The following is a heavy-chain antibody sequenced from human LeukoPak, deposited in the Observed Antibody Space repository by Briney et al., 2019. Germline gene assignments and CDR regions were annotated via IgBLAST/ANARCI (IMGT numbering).Heavy chain of an antibody. Sequence: GESLKISCKASGYTFTSYGLTWVRQAPGQGLEWMGWITPYNDNTNYVQKLQGRVTMTTDTSTSTAYMELRSLRSDDTAVYYCARAYYYGSGSYYNPCYYGMDVWGQGTTVTVSS. CDR2: ITPYNDNT. V-gene: IGHV1-18*01. D-gene: IGHD3-10*01. CDR3: ARAYYYGSGSYYNPCYYGMDV. CDR1: GYTFTSYG. J-gene: IGHJ6*02.